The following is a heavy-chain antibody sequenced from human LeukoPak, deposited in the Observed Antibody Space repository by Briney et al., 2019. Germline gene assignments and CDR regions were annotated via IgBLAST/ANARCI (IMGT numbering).Heavy chain of an antibody. CDR2: MSGSGGST. CDR3: AKDQEPYGSGSYSRGYRPLYGMDV. Sequence: GGSLRLSCAASGVTFSSYAMSWVRQAPGKGLEWVSAMSGSGGSTYYANSVKGRFTISRDNSKNTLYLQMNSLSAEDTAVYYCAKDQEPYGSGSYSRGYRPLYGMDVWGQGTTVTVSS. CDR1: GVTFSSYA. V-gene: IGHV3-23*01. D-gene: IGHD3-10*01. J-gene: IGHJ6*02.